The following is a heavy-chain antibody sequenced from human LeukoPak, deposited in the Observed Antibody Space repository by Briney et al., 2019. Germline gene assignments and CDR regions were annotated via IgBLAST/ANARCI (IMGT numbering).Heavy chain of an antibody. CDR1: GFTVSSNY. CDR3: VRDGGSSSWYFDY. J-gene: IGHJ4*02. V-gene: IGHV3-53*01. CDR2: IYSGGST. D-gene: IGHD6-13*01. Sequence: GGSLRLSCAASGFTVSSNYMSWVRQAPGKGLEWVSVIYSGGSTYYADYVKGRFTITRDNSKNTLYLQMNILRAEDAAVYYCVRDGGSSSWYFDYWGQGTLVTVSS.